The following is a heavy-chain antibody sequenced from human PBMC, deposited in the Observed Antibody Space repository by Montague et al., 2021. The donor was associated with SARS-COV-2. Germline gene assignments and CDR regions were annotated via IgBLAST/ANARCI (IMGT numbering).Heavy chain of an antibody. CDR3: ARGSVGGYYFDY. CDR1: GFIFSSYG. J-gene: IGHJ4*02. V-gene: IGHV3-33*01. CDR2: IWYDGSNE. D-gene: IGHD1-26*01. Sequence: SLRLSRAASGFIFSSYGMHWVRQAPGKGLEWVAHIWYDGSNESYVDSVKGRFTISRDNFKNTLYLQMNSLRAEDTAIYYCARGSVGGYYFDYWGQGTLVTVSS.